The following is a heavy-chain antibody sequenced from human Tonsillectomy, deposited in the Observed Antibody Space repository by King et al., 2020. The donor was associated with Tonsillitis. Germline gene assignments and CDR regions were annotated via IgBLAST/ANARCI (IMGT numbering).Heavy chain of an antibody. V-gene: IGHV1-2*02. CDR2: INPNSGGT. CDR1: GYTFTGYN. D-gene: IGHD6-19*01. Sequence: VQLVESGAEVKKPGASVKVSCKASGYTFTGYNIHWVRQAPGQGLGWMGWINPNSGGTNYAQKFQRRVTMTRDTSISTAYMELSRLRYDDTAMYYCATIGRAVASLWGQGSLVTVSS. J-gene: IGHJ4*02. CDR3: ATIGRAVASL.